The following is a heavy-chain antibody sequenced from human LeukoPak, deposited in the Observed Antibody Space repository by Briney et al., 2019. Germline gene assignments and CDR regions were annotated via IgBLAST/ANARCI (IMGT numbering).Heavy chain of an antibody. J-gene: IGHJ4*02. CDR1: GFTFGNYA. V-gene: IGHV3-30-3*01. CDR2: ISYDGSNK. D-gene: IGHD4-17*01. Sequence: GGSLRLSCTASGFTFGNYAMHWVRQAPGRGLEWVAVISYDGSNKYYADSVKGRFTISRDNSKNTLYLQMNSLRAEDTAVYYCARDQGHGDYDFDYWGQGTLVTVSS. CDR3: ARDQGHGDYDFDY.